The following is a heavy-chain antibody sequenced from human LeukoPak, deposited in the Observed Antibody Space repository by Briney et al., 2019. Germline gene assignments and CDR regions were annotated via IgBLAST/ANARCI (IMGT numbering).Heavy chain of an antibody. CDR2: ISGSGGST. V-gene: IGHV3-23*01. Sequence: GGSLRLSCAASGFTFSSYAMSWVRQAPGKGLEWVSAISGSGGSTYYADSVKGRFTISRDNPKNTLYLQMNSLRAEDTAVYYCAKVGVEVAGSYYKGGPFDYWGQGTLVTVSS. CDR3: AKVGVEVAGSYYKGGPFDY. J-gene: IGHJ4*02. D-gene: IGHD3-10*01. CDR1: GFTFSSYA.